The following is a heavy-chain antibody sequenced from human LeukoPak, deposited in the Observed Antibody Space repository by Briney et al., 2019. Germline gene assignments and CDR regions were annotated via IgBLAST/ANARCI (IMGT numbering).Heavy chain of an antibody. D-gene: IGHD7-27*01. V-gene: IGHV3-30*04. Sequence: GRSLRLSCAASGFTFSSYAMHWVRQAPGKGLEWVAVISYDGTNKYYADSVKGRFTISRDNSKNTLHLQMNSLRADDTAVYYCAGGLGTNACFDYWGQGTLVTVSS. CDR2: ISYDGTNK. CDR1: GFTFSSYA. J-gene: IGHJ4*02. CDR3: AGGLGTNACFDY.